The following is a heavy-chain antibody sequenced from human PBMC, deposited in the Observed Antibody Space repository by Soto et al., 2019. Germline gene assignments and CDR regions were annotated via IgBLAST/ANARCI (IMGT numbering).Heavy chain of an antibody. CDR1: GGSFSGYY. V-gene: IGHV4-34*01. D-gene: IGHD3-10*01. CDR3: ARGRNVATMVRGVIIMDY. J-gene: IGHJ4*02. CDR2: INHSGST. Sequence: ASETLSLTCAVYGGSFSGYYWSWIRQPPGKGLEWIGEINHSGSTNYNPSLKSRVTISVDTSKNQFSLKLSSVTAADTAVYYCARGRNVATMVRGVIIMDYWGQGALVTVSS.